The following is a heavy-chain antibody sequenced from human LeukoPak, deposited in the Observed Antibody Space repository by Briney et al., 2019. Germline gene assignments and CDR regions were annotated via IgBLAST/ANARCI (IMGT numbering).Heavy chain of an antibody. D-gene: IGHD3-9*01. J-gene: IGHJ4*02. Sequence: PSETLSLTCTVSGVSISSYYWTWIRQTQGKGLECIGYIYYSANTNYNPSLKGRLTISVDTSKNQFSLKLSSVTAADTAVYYCARAPRQYYDILTANYWAYYFDYWGQGTLVTVSS. CDR1: GVSISSYY. CDR3: ARAPRQYYDILTANYWAYYFDY. V-gene: IGHV4-59*01. CDR2: IYYSANT.